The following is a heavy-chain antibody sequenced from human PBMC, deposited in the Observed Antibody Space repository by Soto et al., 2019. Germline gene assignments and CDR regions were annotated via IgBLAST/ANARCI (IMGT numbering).Heavy chain of an antibody. J-gene: IGHJ4*02. CDR1: GFTFSSYA. CDR3: ARDRTDYGLTTYYFDF. CDR2: ISYDGSNK. D-gene: IGHD4-17*01. Sequence: QVQLVESGGGVVQPGRSLRLSCAASGFTFSSYAMHWVCQAPGKGLEWVAVISYDGSNKYYADSVKGRFTISRDNSKNTLYLQMNSLRAEDTAVYYCARDRTDYGLTTYYFDFWGQGTLVTVSS. V-gene: IGHV3-30*14.